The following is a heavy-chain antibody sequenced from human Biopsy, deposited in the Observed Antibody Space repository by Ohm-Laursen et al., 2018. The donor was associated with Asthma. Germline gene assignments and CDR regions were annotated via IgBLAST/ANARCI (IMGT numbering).Heavy chain of an antibody. CDR2: VFYGGAT. Sequence: PSETLSLTCIVSGDSISSYHWSWIRQPPGKGLEWIGYVFYGGATNYNPSLKSRVTISVDTSKNQFFLRLSSVTAADTAVYYCARAQDYYDSRGYYRSFDYWGQGTLVTVSS. D-gene: IGHD3-22*01. V-gene: IGHV4-59*12. J-gene: IGHJ4*02. CDR1: GDSISSYH. CDR3: ARAQDYYDSRGYYRSFDY.